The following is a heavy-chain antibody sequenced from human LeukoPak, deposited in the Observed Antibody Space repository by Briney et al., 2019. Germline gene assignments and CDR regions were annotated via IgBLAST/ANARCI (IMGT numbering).Heavy chain of an antibody. CDR3: ARDGYYDSRGSWFDP. CDR1: GGTFTGYA. Sequence: SVKVSCKASGGTFTGYAISCVRPAPGQGREWMGRIIPIFGTANYAQTFQGRVTLTTDESTSTAYMARCSLRSEDTAVYYGARDGYYDSRGSWFDPWGQGTLVTVSS. D-gene: IGHD3-22*01. J-gene: IGHJ5*02. CDR2: IIPIFGTA. V-gene: IGHV1-69*05.